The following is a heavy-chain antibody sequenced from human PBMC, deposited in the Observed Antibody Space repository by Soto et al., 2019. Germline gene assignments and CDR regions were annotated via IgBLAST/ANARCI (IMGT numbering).Heavy chain of an antibody. CDR3: ASSVLVTSTMNYFDL. CDR2: IYPDDSDT. Sequence: GESLKISCQASGYSFSNFWIAWVRQMPGEGLEWLGIIYPDDSDTRYSPSFLCQVTISADKSIKTTYLQWSSLKASDTAIYFCASSVLVTSTMNYFDLWGQGTLVTVSS. V-gene: IGHV5-51*01. CDR1: GYSFSNFW. J-gene: IGHJ4*02. D-gene: IGHD2-8*02.